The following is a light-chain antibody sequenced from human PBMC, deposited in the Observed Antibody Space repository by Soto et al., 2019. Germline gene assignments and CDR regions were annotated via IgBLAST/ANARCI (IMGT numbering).Light chain of an antibody. J-gene: IGKJ1*01. V-gene: IGKV1-5*03. Sequence: DIQMTQSPSTLSVSAGDRVTITCRASQTISSWLAWYQQKPGKAPKLLIYKASSLTTGVPERFSGSGSATDFTLTISRLQPDDFATYYCQHYDSYSEAFGQGTKVELK. CDR2: KAS. CDR3: QHYDSYSEA. CDR1: QTISSW.